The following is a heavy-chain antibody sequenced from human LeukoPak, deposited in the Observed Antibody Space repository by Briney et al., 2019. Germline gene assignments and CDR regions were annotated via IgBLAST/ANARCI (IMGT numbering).Heavy chain of an antibody. CDR2: INPSDGST. V-gene: IGHV1-46*01. Sequence: ASVTVSCKASGDSFTKYYIHWVRQAPGQGLEWMGIINPSDGSTTYTQNLQGRVTMTADTSTGTVNMELSSLRSGDTAVYYCAPSVRSGGSYYFDYWGQGTLVTVSS. CDR3: APSVRSGGSYYFDY. D-gene: IGHD2-15*01. CDR1: GDSFTKYY. J-gene: IGHJ4*02.